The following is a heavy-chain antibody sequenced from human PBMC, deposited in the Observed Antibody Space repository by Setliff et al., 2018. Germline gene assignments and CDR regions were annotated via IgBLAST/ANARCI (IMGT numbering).Heavy chain of an antibody. D-gene: IGHD2-2*02. V-gene: IGHV3-48*01. CDR1: GGSISSSN. J-gene: IGHJ6*03. CDR3: ARSSAPIKRDYMDV. Sequence: PSETLSLTCTVSGGSISSSNWWSWVRQPPGKGLEWLSYISSSSTTIYYADSVKGRFTVSSDNAKNSLYLQMNSLRADAAAVYYCARSSAPIKRDYMDVWGKGTTVTVSS. CDR2: ISSSSTTI.